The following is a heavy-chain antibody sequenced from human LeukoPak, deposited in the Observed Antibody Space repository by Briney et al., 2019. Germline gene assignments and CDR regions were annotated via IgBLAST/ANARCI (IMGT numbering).Heavy chain of an antibody. J-gene: IGHJ3*02. CDR3: AGCSSTSCYLFLGDGAFDI. CDR2: ISGSGGST. V-gene: IGHV3-23*01. CDR1: GFTFSSYG. D-gene: IGHD2-2*01. Sequence: GGSLRLSCAASGFTFSSYGMSWVRQAPGKGLEWVSAISGSGGSTYYADSVKGRFTISRDNSKNTLYLQMNSLRAEGTAVYYCAGCSSTSCYLFLGDGAFDIWGQGTMVTVSS.